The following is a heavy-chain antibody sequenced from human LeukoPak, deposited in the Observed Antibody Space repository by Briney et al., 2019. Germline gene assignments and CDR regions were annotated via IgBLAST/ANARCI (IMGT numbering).Heavy chain of an antibody. Sequence: GGSLRLSCVGSGFIFGDFSIHWVRQSPGKGLEWVGLIRRDSSRIYYGDSVKGRFTISRDNAKNSLYLQMNSLRAEDTAVYYCARDAILTGYSGVIDYWGQGTLVTVSS. CDR3: ARDAILTGYSGVIDY. CDR1: GFIFGDFS. D-gene: IGHD3-9*01. J-gene: IGHJ4*02. CDR2: IRRDSSRI. V-gene: IGHV3-43*01.